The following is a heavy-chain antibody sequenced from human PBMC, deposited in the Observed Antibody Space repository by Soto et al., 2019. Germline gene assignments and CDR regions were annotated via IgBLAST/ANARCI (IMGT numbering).Heavy chain of an antibody. V-gene: IGHV3-23*01. J-gene: IGHJ6*02. CDR2: ISGSGGST. CDR3: AKWGYCSSTSCSYYYYYYGMDV. D-gene: IGHD2-2*01. Sequence: VGSLRLSCAASGFTFSSYAMSWVRQAPGKGLEWVSAISGSGGSTYYADSVKGRFTISRDNSKNTLYLQMNSLRAEDTAVYYCAKWGYCSSTSCSYYYYYYGMDVWGQGTTVTVS. CDR1: GFTFSSYA.